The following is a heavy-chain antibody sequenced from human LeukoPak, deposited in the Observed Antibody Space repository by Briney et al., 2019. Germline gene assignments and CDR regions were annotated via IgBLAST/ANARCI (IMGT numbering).Heavy chain of an antibody. CDR3: ARATLSYSSSWYYFDY. CDR2: INPSGSYT. D-gene: IGHD6-13*01. CDR1: GFTFTSYY. V-gene: IGHV1-46*01. J-gene: IGHJ4*02. Sequence: ASVKVSCKASGFTFTSYYMHWVRQAPGQGLEWMGIINPSGSYTSYAQKFQGRATMTRDTSTSAVYMELSSLRSEDTAVYYCARATLSYSSSWYYFDYWGQGTLVTVSS.